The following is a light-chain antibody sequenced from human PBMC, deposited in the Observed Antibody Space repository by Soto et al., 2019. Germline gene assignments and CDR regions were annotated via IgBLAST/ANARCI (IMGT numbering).Light chain of an antibody. CDR2: EVS. CDR1: SSDVGSYNL. Sequence: QSVLTQPASVSGSPGQSITISCTGTSSDVGSYNLVSWYQQHPGKAPKLMIYEVSKRPSGVSNRFSGSKSGNTASLTISGLQAEDDADYYCCSYAGSSTFYVFVTGTKLTVL. V-gene: IGLV2-23*02. CDR3: CSYAGSSTFYV. J-gene: IGLJ1*01.